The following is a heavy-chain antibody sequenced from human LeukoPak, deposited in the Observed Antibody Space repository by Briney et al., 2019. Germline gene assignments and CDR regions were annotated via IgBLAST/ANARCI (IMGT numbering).Heavy chain of an antibody. D-gene: IGHD2-21*02. CDR1: GFTFSSYG. Sequence: HGESLKISCAVSGFTFSSYGMNWVRQAPGRGLEWVSSISSGSTYIYYAGSVKGRFTISSDNGKNSLYLQMNSLRAEDTAVYYCARDKLAYCGGDCYPDAWGQGTLVTVSS. V-gene: IGHV3-21*01. CDR3: ARDKLAYCGGDCYPDA. CDR2: ISSGSTYI. J-gene: IGHJ5*02.